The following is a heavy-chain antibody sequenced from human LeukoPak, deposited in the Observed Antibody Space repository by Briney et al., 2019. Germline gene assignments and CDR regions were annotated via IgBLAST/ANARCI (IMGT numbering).Heavy chain of an antibody. V-gene: IGHV4-59*08. J-gene: IGHJ5*01. D-gene: IGHD2-21*01. CDR3: ARHGIVGIPLNWFDS. Sequence: PSETLSLTCTVSGDSLSTYYWSWIRQPPGKGLEWIGYIYCSGNTRSNPSLKSRLSISVDTSKNQFSLKLSSVTAADTAVYFCARHGIVGIPLNWFDSWSQGTLVAVSS. CDR1: GDSLSTYY. CDR2: IYCSGNT.